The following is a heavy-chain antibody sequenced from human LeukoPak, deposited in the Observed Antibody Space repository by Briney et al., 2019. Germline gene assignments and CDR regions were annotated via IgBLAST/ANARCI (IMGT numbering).Heavy chain of an antibody. Sequence: GSLRLSCAASGLTFSSHWMHWVRQPPGKGLEWIGSIYYSGSTFYNPSLKSRLTISVDTSRNQFSLKLNSVTAADTAVYYCARNQTTAHQMRQRAFDIWGQGTLVTVSS. CDR1: GLTFSSHW. V-gene: IGHV4-39*01. J-gene: IGHJ3*02. D-gene: IGHD1-14*01. CDR3: ARNQTTAHQMRQRAFDI. CDR2: IYYSGST.